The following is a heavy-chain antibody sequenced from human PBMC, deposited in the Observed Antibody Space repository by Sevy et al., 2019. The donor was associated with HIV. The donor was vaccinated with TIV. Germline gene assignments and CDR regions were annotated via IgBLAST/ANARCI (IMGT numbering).Heavy chain of an antibody. D-gene: IGHD3-22*01. CDR2: IYNSGST. J-gene: IGHJ4*02. Sequence: SETLSLTCTVSGDSFSSGNYYWSWIRQPAGKGLEWIGRIYNSGSTNYNPSLKSRVTISVDTSKNQFSLRLSSVTAADTAVYYCARVDRAYYDGSAFDFWGQGTLVTVSS. CDR1: GDSFSSGNYY. CDR3: ARVDRAYYDGSAFDF. V-gene: IGHV4-61*02.